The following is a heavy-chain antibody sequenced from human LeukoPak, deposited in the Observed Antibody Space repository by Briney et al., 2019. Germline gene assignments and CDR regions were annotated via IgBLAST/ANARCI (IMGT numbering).Heavy chain of an antibody. CDR1: GYTFTGYY. J-gene: IGHJ1*01. D-gene: IGHD3-22*01. Sequence: ASVKVSCKASGYTFTGYYMHWVRQAPGQGLEWMGWINPNSGDTNFAQDFQGRVTMSRDTSISTVYMELSRLRSDDTAVFYCARGYYDSSDFEYFQHWGQGTLVTVSS. CDR2: INPNSGDT. V-gene: IGHV1-2*02. CDR3: ARGYYDSSDFEYFQH.